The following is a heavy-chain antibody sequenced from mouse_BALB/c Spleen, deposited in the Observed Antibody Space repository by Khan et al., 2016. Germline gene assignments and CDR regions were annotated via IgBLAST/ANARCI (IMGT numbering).Heavy chain of an antibody. V-gene: IGHV14-4*02. CDR3: NAIYYGNYIYFDY. CDR1: GFNIKDYY. CDR2: IDPENGAT. Sequence: VRLQQSGAELVRSGASVRLSCTASGFNIKDYYMHWVKQRPEQGLEWIGWIDPENGATEYAPKFQGKATMTADTSSNTAYLQLSSRTSEDTAVYYCNAIYYGNYIYFDYWGQGTTRTVSS. D-gene: IGHD2-1*01. J-gene: IGHJ2*01.